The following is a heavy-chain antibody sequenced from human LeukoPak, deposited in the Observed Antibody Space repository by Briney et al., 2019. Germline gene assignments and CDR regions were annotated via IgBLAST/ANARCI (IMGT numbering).Heavy chain of an antibody. D-gene: IGHD6-13*01. Sequence: PSETLSLTCAVSGYSISSGYYWGWIRQPPGKGLEWIGSIYHSGNTYYNPSLKSRVTISVDTSKNQLSLKLISVTAADTAMYYCARLGLAAALDYWGQGTLVTVSS. CDR2: IYHSGNT. J-gene: IGHJ4*02. V-gene: IGHV4-38-2*01. CDR3: ARLGLAAALDY. CDR1: GYSISSGYY.